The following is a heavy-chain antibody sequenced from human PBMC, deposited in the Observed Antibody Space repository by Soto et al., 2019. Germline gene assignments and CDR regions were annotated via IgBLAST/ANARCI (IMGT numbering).Heavy chain of an antibody. CDR2: INPSGGST. Sequence: GAPVTVSCKACVYSNTSYYMHWVRQAPGQGLEWMGIINPSGGSTSYAQKFQGRVTMTRNTSISTAYMELSSLRSEDTAVYYCARGHIVAILDWGQGTLVTVSS. CDR1: VYSNTSYY. D-gene: IGHD5-12*01. V-gene: IGHV1-46*01. CDR3: ARGHIVAILD. J-gene: IGHJ4*02.